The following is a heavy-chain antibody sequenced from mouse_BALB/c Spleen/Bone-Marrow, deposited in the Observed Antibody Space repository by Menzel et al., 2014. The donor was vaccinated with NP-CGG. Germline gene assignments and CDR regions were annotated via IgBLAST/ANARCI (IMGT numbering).Heavy chain of an antibody. J-gene: IGHJ4*01. CDR3: ARAVYAMDY. CDR1: GYSITSDYA. CDR2: ISYSGST. Sequence: EVQLQQSGPGLVKPSQSLSLTCTVTGYSITSDYAWNWIRQFPGNKLEWMGYISYSGSTSYNPSLKSRISITRDASKNQFFLQLNSVTTEDTATYYCARAVYAMDYWGQGTSVTVSS. V-gene: IGHV3-2*02.